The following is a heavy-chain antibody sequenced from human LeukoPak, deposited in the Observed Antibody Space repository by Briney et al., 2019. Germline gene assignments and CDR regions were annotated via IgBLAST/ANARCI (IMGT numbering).Heavy chain of an antibody. J-gene: IGHJ4*02. CDR3: VGGDYYDSSGYYYTTFDY. V-gene: IGHV4-34*08. D-gene: IGHD3-22*01. Sequence: GSLRLSCAASGFTFSSYAMSWIRQPPGKGLEWIGEINHSGSTNYNPSLKSRVTISVDTSKNQFSLKLSSVTAADTAVYYCVGGDYYDSSGYYYTTFDYWGQGTLVTVSS. CDR2: INHSGST. CDR1: GFTFSSYA.